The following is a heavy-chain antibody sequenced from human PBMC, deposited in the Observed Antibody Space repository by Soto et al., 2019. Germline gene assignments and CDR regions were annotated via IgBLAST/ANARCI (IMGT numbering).Heavy chain of an antibody. D-gene: IGHD1-26*01. V-gene: IGHV3-23*01. CDR1: GFPFSTSA. CDR3: AKYSGSYPVYNGLSL. CDR2: ISASSDAA. J-gene: IGHJ6*02. Sequence: EVQLLESGGGLVQPGGSLRLSCAASGFPFSTSAMNWVRQPPGKGLEWVSIISASSDAAYYAESVKGRFASSRDNSKNTLYPQMNSLRAVDTAVYYCAKYSGSYPVYNGLSLWGQGTTVTVS.